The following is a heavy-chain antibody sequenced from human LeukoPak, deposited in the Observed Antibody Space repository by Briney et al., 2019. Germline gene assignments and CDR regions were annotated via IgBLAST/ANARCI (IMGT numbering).Heavy chain of an antibody. Sequence: SETQSLTCTVSGGSISSYSWSWIRQPPGKGLEWIGYISYSGSTNYNPSLKSRVTISVDTSKNQFSLKLSSVTAADTAVYYCARHRYVGYYYYGMDVWGQGTTVTVSS. CDR2: ISYSGST. D-gene: IGHD1-20*01. V-gene: IGHV4-59*08. CDR1: GGSISSYS. J-gene: IGHJ6*02. CDR3: ARHRYVGYYYYGMDV.